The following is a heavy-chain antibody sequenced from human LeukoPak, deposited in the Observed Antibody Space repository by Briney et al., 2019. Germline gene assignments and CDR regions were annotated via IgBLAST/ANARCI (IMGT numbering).Heavy chain of an antibody. D-gene: IGHD1-26*01. J-gene: IGHJ6*02. CDR1: GFSFSSGGYY. CDR2: VSYSRTN. CDR3: ARDQSDRATNYGLDV. Sequence: PSETLSLTCTVSGFSFSSGGYYWTWIRQPPGKGLEWIGYVSYSRTNDDNPSLKSRVTISLDTSKNEFSLTLRSVTAADTAVYYCARDQSDRATNYGLDVWGQGTTVTVSS. V-gene: IGHV4-61*08.